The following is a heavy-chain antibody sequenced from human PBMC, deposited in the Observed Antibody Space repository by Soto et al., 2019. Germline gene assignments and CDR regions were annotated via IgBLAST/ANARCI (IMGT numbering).Heavy chain of an antibody. V-gene: IGHV1-69*13. CDR2: IIPIFGTA. D-gene: IGHD1-1*01. CDR1: GGTFSSYA. J-gene: IGHJ6*01. CDR3: ARMGRVHWNDGTDYCGMDV. Sequence: GASVKVSCKASGGTFSSYAISWVRQAPGQGLEWMGGIIPIFGTANYAQKFQGRVTITADESTSTAYMELSSLRSEDTAVYYCARMGRVHWNDGTDYCGMDVREQGTTITVAS.